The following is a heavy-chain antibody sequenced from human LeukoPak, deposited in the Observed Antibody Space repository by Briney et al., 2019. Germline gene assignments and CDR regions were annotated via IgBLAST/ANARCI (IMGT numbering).Heavy chain of an antibody. Sequence: SETLSLTCTVSGGSISSSSYYWGWIRQPPGKGLEWIGTIYYSGSTYYNPSLKSRVTISVDTSKSQFSLKLSSVTAADTAVYYCARRLVHCGGDCYSGWFDPWGQGTLVTVSS. CDR1: GGSISSSSYY. CDR2: IYYSGST. D-gene: IGHD2-21*02. CDR3: ARRLVHCGGDCYSGWFDP. J-gene: IGHJ5*02. V-gene: IGHV4-39*01.